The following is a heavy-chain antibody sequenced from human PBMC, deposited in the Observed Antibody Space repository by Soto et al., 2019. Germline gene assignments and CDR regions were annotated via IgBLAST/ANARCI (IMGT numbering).Heavy chain of an antibody. CDR3: ARHVDHRFDP. J-gene: IGHJ5*02. CDR1: GGSISSYD. V-gene: IGHV4-59*08. CDR2: IYYSGST. Sequence: SETLCVTWTVAGGSISSYDWSWIRQPPGKGLEWIGYIYYSGSTNYNPSPKSRVTISVDTSKNQFSLKLSSVTAADTAVYYCARHVDHRFDPWGQGTLVTVSS. D-gene: IGHD2-15*01.